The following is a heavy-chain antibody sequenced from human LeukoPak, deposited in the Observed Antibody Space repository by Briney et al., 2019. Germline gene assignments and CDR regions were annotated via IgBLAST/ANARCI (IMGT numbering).Heavy chain of an antibody. CDR2: IYYSGST. CDR1: GGSISSYY. Sequence: PSETLSFTCTVSGGSISSYYWSWIRQPPRKGLEWIGYIYYSGSTNYNPSLKSRVTISVDTSRNQFSLKLSSVTAADTAVYYCARDSSGWYHWFDPWGQGTLVTVSS. V-gene: IGHV4-59*01. CDR3: ARDSSGWYHWFDP. D-gene: IGHD6-19*01. J-gene: IGHJ5*02.